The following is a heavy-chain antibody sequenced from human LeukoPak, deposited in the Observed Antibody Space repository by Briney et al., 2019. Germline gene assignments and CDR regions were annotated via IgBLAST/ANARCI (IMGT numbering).Heavy chain of an antibody. CDR1: GFTFSSYS. CDR2: ISSSSSYI. Sequence: GGSLRLSCAASGFTFSSYSMNWVRQAPGKGLEWVSSISSSSSYIYYADSVKGRFTISRDNAKNSPYLQMNSLRAEDTAVYYCAGSEYSYGYVYAYWGQGTLVTVSS. D-gene: IGHD5-18*01. J-gene: IGHJ4*02. V-gene: IGHV3-21*01. CDR3: AGSEYSYGYVYAY.